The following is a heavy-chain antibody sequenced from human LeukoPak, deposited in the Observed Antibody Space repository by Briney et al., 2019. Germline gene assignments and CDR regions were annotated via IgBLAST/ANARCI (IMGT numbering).Heavy chain of an antibody. V-gene: IGHV4-31*03. CDR2: IYYSGST. Sequence: SETLSLTCTVSGGSISSDGYYWSWIRQHPGKGLEWIGYIYYSGSTYYNPSLKSRVTISVDTSKNQFSLKLSSVTAADTAVYYCARVRGFEYYYYYYYMDVWGKGTTVTVSS. CDR1: GGSISSDGYY. J-gene: IGHJ6*03. CDR3: ARVRGFEYYYYYYYMDV.